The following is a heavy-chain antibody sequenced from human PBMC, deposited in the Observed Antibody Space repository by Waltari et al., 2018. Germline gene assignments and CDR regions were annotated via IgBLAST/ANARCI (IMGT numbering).Heavy chain of an antibody. CDR3: ARGEGYCSGGSCSYYYYYGMDV. D-gene: IGHD2-15*01. Sequence: HVQLQPWGAGLLKPSETLSLTCAVYAASFRGYSWRWLRQPPGKWRHWIGEINQSGSTNYNPSLKSRVTISVDTSKNQFSLKLSSVTAADTAVYYCARGEGYCSGGSCSYYYYYGMDVWGQGTTVTVSS. CDR2: INQSGST. V-gene: IGHV4-34*01. J-gene: IGHJ6*02. CDR1: AASFRGYS.